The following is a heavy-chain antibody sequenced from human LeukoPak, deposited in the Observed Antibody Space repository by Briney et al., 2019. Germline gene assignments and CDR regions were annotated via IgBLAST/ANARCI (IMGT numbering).Heavy chain of an antibody. V-gene: IGHV4-39*01. CDR2: IYYSGST. CDR1: GGSLSSNSYY. D-gene: IGHD3-3*01. CDR3: AAEKNTYYDFWSGYYTNWFDP. J-gene: IGHJ5*02. Sequence: SETLSLTCTVSGGSLSSNSYYWGWIRQPPGKGLEWNGSIYYSGSTYYNPSLTSRVTISVDTSKNQFSLKLSSVTAADTAVYYCAAEKNTYYDFWSGYYTNWFDPWGQGTLVTVSS.